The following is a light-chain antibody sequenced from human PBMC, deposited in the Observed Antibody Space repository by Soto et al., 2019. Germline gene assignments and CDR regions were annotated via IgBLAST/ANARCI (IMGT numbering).Light chain of an antibody. J-gene: IGKJ1*01. V-gene: IGKV3-20*01. Sequence: LLTQSRATWSLPQGERSTLSCRFSQSVSSSYLAWYKQKPGQAPRLLIYGASSRATGIPDRFSSSGSGTDFTLTISRLEPEDFAVYYCQQYGSCRTLGQVTMV. CDR1: QSVSSSY. CDR3: QQYGSCRT. CDR2: GAS.